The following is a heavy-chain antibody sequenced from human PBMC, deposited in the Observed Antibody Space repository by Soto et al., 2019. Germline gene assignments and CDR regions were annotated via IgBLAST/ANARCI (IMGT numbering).Heavy chain of an antibody. CDR2: ISAYNGNT. J-gene: IGHJ5*02. CDR1: GSTFTGYH. CDR3: ARVDVAGPNWFDP. Sequence: ASVRVSCTSSGSTFTGYHMHWVRQAPGQGLEWMGWISAYNGNTNYAQKLQGRVTMTPDTSTSTAYMELRSLRSDDTAVYYCARVDVAGPNWFDPWGQGTLVTVSS. V-gene: IGHV1-18*04. D-gene: IGHD6-19*01.